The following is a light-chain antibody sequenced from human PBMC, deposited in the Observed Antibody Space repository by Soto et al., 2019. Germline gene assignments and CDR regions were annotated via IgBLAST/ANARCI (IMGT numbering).Light chain of an antibody. CDR1: QRVSSS. V-gene: IGKV3-15*01. CDR3: QHFHNWPPWT. J-gene: IGKJ1*01. CDR2: GAS. Sequence: EVVMTQSPDILSVSPGERDTLSWRASQRVSSSLAWYQQKPGQAPRLLIYGASTRATGVPARFSGSGSGTEFTLTISSRQSEDVAVYYCQHFHNWPPWTFGQGTRVEIK.